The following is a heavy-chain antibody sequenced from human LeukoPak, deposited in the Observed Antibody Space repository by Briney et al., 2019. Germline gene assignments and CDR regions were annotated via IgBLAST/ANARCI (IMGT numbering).Heavy chain of an antibody. V-gene: IGHV4-34*01. J-gene: IGHJ4*02. Sequence: SETLSLTCAVYGGSFSGYYWNWIRQPPGKGLEWIGEINHSGSTNYNPSLKSRVTISVDTSKNQFSLKLSSVTAADTAVYYCARGQGGSYGYWGQGTLVTVSS. CDR2: INHSGST. CDR1: GGSFSGYY. D-gene: IGHD1-26*01. CDR3: ARGQGGSYGY.